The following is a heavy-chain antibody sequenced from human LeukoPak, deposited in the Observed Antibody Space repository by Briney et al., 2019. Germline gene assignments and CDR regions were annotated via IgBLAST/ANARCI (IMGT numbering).Heavy chain of an antibody. CDR2: ISYDGSNK. J-gene: IGHJ4*02. D-gene: IGHD4-17*01. Sequence: GRSLRLSCAASGFTFSSYGMHWVRQAPGKGLEWVPVISYDGSNKYYADSVKGRFTISRDNSKNTLYLQINSLRAEDTAVYYCAKDSGGYGDSLHFDYWGQGTLVTVSS. V-gene: IGHV3-30*18. CDR3: AKDSGGYGDSLHFDY. CDR1: GFTFSSYG.